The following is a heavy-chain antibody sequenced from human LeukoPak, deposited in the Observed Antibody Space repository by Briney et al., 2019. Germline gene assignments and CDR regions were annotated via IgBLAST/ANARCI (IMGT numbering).Heavy chain of an antibody. CDR1: GYTFTSYG. J-gene: IGHJ6*03. V-gene: IGHV1-18*01. Sequence: ASVKVSCKASGYTFTSYGISWVRQAPGQGLEWMGWISAYNGNTNYAQKLQGRVTMTTDTSTSTAYMELRSLRSDDTAVYYCARDGRSYYYYYYMDVWGKGTTVTVSS. CDR2: ISAYNGNT. CDR3: ARDGRSYYYYYYMDV. D-gene: IGHD2-15*01.